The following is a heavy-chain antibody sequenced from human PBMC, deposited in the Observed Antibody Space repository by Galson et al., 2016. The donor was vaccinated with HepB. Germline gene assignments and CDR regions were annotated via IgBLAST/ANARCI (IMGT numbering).Heavy chain of an antibody. J-gene: IGHJ6*02. D-gene: IGHD3-16*01. V-gene: IGHV3-15*07. CDR3: TTAHGGDYYYAMDV. CDR2: IRSRADGGTT. Sequence: CAASGFTFTNTWMNWVRQAPGKGLEWVGRIRSRADGGTTDYAAPVQGRFTVSRDDSKKTLYLQMNSLTTDDTAVYFCTTAHGGDYYYAMDVWGQGTTVTVSS. CDR1: GFTFTNTW.